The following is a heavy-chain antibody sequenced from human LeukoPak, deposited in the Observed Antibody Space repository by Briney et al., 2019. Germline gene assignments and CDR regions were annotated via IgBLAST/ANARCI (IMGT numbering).Heavy chain of an antibody. J-gene: IGHJ6*02. CDR2: ISSSSSTI. CDR1: GFTFSSYS. CDR3: ARDGRGTMVRGVIQGYYYGMDV. Sequence: GGSLRLSCAASGFTFSSYSMNWVRQAPGKGLEWVSYISSSSSTIYYADSVKGQFTISRDNAKNSPYLQMNSLRAEDTAVYYCARDGRGTMVRGVIQGYYYGMDVWGQGATVTASS. V-gene: IGHV3-48*04. D-gene: IGHD3-10*01.